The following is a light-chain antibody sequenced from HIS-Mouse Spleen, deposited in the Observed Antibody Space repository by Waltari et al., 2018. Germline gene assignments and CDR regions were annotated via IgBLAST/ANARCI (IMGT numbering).Light chain of an antibody. J-gene: IGLJ2*01. V-gene: IGLV3-1*01. Sequence: SYELTQPPSVSVSPGQTASIPCSDDKLGDKYACWYQQKPGQSPVLVIYQDSKRPSGIPERFSGSNSGNTATLTISGTQAMDEADYYCQAWDSSTANVVFGGGTKLTVL. CDR1: KLGDKY. CDR3: QAWDSSTANVV. CDR2: QDS.